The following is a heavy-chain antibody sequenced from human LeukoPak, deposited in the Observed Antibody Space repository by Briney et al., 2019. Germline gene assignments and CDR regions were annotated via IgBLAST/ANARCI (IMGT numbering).Heavy chain of an antibody. V-gene: IGHV3-7*01. CDR1: GFTFSSYW. Sequence: GGSLRLTCAASGFTFSSYWMNWVRQAPGKGLEWVASIKYDESDIRYIDSVKGRLTISRDNGKNSVYLQMERLRAEDTAVYYCTRRVGWGRFDSWGQGTLVTVSS. CDR2: IKYDESDI. CDR3: TRRVGWGRFDS. J-gene: IGHJ5*01. D-gene: IGHD3-16*01.